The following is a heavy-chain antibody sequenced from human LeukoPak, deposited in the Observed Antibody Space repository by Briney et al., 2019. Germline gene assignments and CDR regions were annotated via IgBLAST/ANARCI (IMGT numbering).Heavy chain of an antibody. V-gene: IGHV1-2*02. Sequence: ASVKVTCKASGYTFTAYYMHWVRQAPGQGLEWMGWINPNSGGTDYAQKFQGRVTMTRDTSISTAYMELSRLRSDDTAVYYCAIDYGSGSYYLDYWGQGTLVTVSS. CDR1: GYTFTAYY. D-gene: IGHD3-10*01. CDR2: INPNSGGT. J-gene: IGHJ4*02. CDR3: AIDYGSGSYYLDY.